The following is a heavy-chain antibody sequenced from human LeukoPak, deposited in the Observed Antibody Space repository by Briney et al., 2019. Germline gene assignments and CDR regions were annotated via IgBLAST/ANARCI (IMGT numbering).Heavy chain of an antibody. CDR3: AKGDILASSEYFDY. CDR2: ITWKSDRI. D-gene: IGHD3-9*01. V-gene: IGHV3-9*01. J-gene: IGHJ4*02. CDR1: GFTFDDYA. Sequence: GGSLRLSCAASGFTFDDYAMYWVRQAPGKGLEWVSRITWKSDRIAYADSVKGRFTISRDNAKNSLYLQMNSLRAEDTALYYCAKGDILASSEYFDYWGQGTLVTVSS.